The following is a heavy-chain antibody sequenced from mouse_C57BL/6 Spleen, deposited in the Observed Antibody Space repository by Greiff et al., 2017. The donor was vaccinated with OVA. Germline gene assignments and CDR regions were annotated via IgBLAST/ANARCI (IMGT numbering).Heavy chain of an antibody. J-gene: IGHJ3*01. CDR2: INPYNGGT. CDR1: GYTFTDYY. Sequence: EVKLVESGPVLVKPGASVKMSCKASGYTFTDYYMNWVKQSHGKSLEWIGVINPYNGGTSYNQKFKGKATLTVDKSSSTAYMELNSLTSEDSAVYYCARWDGYYSFAYWGQGTLVTVSA. D-gene: IGHD2-3*01. V-gene: IGHV1-19*01. CDR3: ARWDGYYSFAY.